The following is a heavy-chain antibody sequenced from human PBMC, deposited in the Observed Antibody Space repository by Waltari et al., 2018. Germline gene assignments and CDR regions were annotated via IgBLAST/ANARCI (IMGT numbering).Heavy chain of an antibody. CDR3: ARDLRFLEWLLYRYGMDV. CDR2: ISSSSSYI. J-gene: IGHJ6*02. V-gene: IGHV3-21*01. Sequence: EVQLVESGGGLVKPGGSLRLSCAASGFTFRSYSMNWVRQAPGKGLEWVSSISSSSSYIYYADSVKGRFTISRDNAKNSLYLQMNSLRAEDTAVYYCARDLRFLEWLLYRYGMDVWGQGTTVTVSS. D-gene: IGHD3-3*01. CDR1: GFTFRSYS.